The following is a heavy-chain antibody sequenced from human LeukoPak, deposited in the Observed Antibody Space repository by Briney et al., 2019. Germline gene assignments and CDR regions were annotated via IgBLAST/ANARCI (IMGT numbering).Heavy chain of an antibody. J-gene: IGHJ6*03. D-gene: IGHD3-3*01. Sequence: GGSLRLSCAASGFTFSGSAIHWVRQSSGRGLEWVGRIRSKANSYAATYTASMKGRFIISRDDSKNTAYLQMNSLKTEDTAVYFCSGYYDFWTGPGDYMDVWGKGTTVTVSS. CDR1: GFTFSGSA. CDR3: SGYYDFWTGPGDYMDV. CDR2: IRSKANSYAA. V-gene: IGHV3-73*01.